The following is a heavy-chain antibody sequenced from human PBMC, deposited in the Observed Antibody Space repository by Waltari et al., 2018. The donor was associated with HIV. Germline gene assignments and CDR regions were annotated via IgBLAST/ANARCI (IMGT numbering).Heavy chain of an antibody. CDR1: GYTFTSYD. CDR3: ARREGTYCSGGSCYSIYYYGMDV. J-gene: IGHJ6*02. Sequence: QVQLVQSGAEVKKPGASVKVSCKASGYTFTSYDINWVRQATGQGLEWMGWMNPNSGNTGYAQKVQGRGTMTRNTSISTAYMELSSLRSEDTAVYYCARREGTYCSGGSCYSIYYYGMDVWGQGTTVTVSS. D-gene: IGHD2-15*01. CDR2: MNPNSGNT. V-gene: IGHV1-8*01.